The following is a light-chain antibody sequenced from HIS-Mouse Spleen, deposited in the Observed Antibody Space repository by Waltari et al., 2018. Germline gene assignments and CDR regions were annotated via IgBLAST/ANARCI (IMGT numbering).Light chain of an antibody. CDR2: DVS. CDR1: TLAVGGYTF. V-gene: IGLV2-14*03. CDR3: SSYTSSSFNVV. Sequence: SPLPQPAPVSGSPGQSTTTSSPVPTLAVGGYTFSPWYQQHPGKAPKLMIYDVSNRPSGVSNRFSGSKSGNTASLTISGLQAEDEADYYCSSYTSSSFNVVFGGGTKLTVL. J-gene: IGLJ2*01.